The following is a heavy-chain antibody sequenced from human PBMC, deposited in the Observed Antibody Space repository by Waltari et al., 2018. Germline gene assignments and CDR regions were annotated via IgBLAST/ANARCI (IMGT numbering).Heavy chain of an antibody. CDR1: GFNFISYA. V-gene: IGHV3-23*01. Sequence: EVHLLESGGGLAQPGGSLRLSCAASGFNFISYAMSWVRQAPGEGREGVSGISDSGVITKYADAVKGRFTVSRDNSKNTVFLQLNSLRAEDTAIYYCARHLYSIDYLELGNWGQGTLVTVSS. D-gene: IGHD3-22*01. CDR2: ISDSGVIT. J-gene: IGHJ4*02. CDR3: ARHLYSIDYLELGN.